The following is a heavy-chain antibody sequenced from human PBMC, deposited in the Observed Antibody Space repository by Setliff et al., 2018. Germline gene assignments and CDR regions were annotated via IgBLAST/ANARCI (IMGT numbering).Heavy chain of an antibody. CDR1: GFSFTNYA. CDR3: ARGDSSGWYVY. CDR2: ISYDGSKK. J-gene: IGHJ4*02. Sequence: GGSLRLSCAASGFSFTNYAMHWVRQAPGKGLEWVAVISYDGSKKYYADSVKGRFTISRDTSTNTLYRQMSSLRADDTALYYCARGDSSGWYVYWGQGTLVTVSS. D-gene: IGHD6-19*01. V-gene: IGHV3-30*04.